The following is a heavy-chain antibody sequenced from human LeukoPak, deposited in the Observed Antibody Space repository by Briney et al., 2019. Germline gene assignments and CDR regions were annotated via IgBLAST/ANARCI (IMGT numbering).Heavy chain of an antibody. CDR2: ISYDGSNK. CDR1: GFTFSSYG. CDR3: ARDAVQSPDGQAFDI. D-gene: IGHD1-1*01. V-gene: IGHV3-33*05. J-gene: IGHJ3*02. Sequence: PGRSLRLSCAASGFTFSSYGMHWVRQAPGKGLEWVAVISYDGSNKYYADSVKGRFTISRDNSKNTLYLQMNSLRAEDTAVYYCARDAVQSPDGQAFDIWGQGTMVTVSS.